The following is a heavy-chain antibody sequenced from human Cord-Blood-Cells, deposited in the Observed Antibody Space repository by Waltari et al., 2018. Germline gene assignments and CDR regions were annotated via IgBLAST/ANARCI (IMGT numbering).Heavy chain of an antibody. D-gene: IGHD6-19*01. J-gene: IGHJ6*02. V-gene: IGHV1-24*01. CDR2: FDPEDGET. Sequence: QVQLVQSGAEVKKAGASVKVSCKVSGYTLTDFSRHWVRQAPGKGLEWMGGFDPEDGETIYAQKFQGRGTMTEDTSTDTAYMELSSLRSEDTAVYYCATSGAPREAGKGDGMDVWGQGTTVTVSS. CDR3: ATSGAPREAGKGDGMDV. CDR1: GYTLTDFS.